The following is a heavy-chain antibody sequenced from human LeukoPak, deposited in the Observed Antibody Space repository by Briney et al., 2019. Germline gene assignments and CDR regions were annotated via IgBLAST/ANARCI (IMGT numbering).Heavy chain of an antibody. CDR1: GYSFTTYY. D-gene: IGHD2-2*01. J-gene: IGHJ6*02. V-gene: IGHV5-10-1*01. CDR2: IDPSDSYT. Sequence: GESMRISCQGSGYSFTTYYITWVRQMPGKGLEWMGRIDPSDSYTNYSPSFQGHVTISSDQSIRTAYLQWSSLKASDTAIYYCARRPVATNYYYGMDVWGQGTTVTVSS. CDR3: ARRPVATNYYYGMDV.